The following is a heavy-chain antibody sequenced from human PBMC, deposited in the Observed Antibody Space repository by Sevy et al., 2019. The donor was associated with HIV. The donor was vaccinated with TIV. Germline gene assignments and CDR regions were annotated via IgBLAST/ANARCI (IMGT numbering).Heavy chain of an antibody. J-gene: IGHJ4*02. V-gene: IGHV3-23*01. CDR1: GFIFNNYA. Sequence: GGSLRLSCAASGFIFNNYAMTWVRPAPGKGLEWVSTISADAAITHHADSVKGRFTISRDNSKNTVFLEMNSLSAEDTAVYYSAKERNRVVVTGRFDYWGQGTLVTVSS. CDR3: AKERNRVVVTGRFDY. CDR2: ISADAAIT. D-gene: IGHD2-15*01.